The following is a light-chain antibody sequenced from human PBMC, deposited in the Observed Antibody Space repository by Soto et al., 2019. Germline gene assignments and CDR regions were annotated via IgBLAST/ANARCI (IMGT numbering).Light chain of an antibody. CDR3: QSADISGTWV. CDR2: KDS. Sequence: SYELTQPPSVSVSPGQTARITCSGDALPKQYAYWYQQKPGQAPVLVIYKDSERPSGIPERFSGSSSGKTVTLTISGVQAEDEADYYCQSADISGTWVFGGGTKLTVL. J-gene: IGLJ3*02. V-gene: IGLV3-25*02. CDR1: ALPKQY.